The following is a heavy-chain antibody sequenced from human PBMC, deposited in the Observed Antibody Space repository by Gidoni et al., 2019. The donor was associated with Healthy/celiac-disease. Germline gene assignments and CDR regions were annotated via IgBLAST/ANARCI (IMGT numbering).Heavy chain of an antibody. D-gene: IGHD1-26*01. J-gene: IGHJ4*02. CDR1: GFTFSAYY. CDR2: ISSSGSTI. CDR3: VNSGSYTGY. Sequence: QVPLVESGGGWVKPGGPLRLSCADSGFTFSAYYMRWLRQAPGKGLEWVSYISSSGSTIYYADSVKGRFTISKDNAKNSLYLQMNSLRAEDTAVYYCVNSGSYTGYWGQGTLVTVSS. V-gene: IGHV3-11*01.